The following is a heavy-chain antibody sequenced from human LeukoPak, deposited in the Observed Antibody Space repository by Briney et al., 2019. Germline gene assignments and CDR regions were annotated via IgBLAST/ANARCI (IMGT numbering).Heavy chain of an antibody. D-gene: IGHD1-26*01. CDR1: GGSISNFY. J-gene: IGHJ4*02. V-gene: IGHV4-59*01. CDR3: ARETTDSSYYYYFDY. CDR2: ISYSGST. Sequence: PSETLSLTCTVSGGSISNFYWIWIRQPPGKGLEWIGYISYSGSTNYNPSLKSRVTISVDTSRNQFSLKLSSVTAADTAVYYCARETTDSSYYYYFDYWGQGTLVTVSS.